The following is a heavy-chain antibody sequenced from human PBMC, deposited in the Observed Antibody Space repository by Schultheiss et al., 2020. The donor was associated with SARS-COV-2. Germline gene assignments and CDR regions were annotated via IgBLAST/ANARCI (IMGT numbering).Heavy chain of an antibody. D-gene: IGHD4-23*01. CDR2: IYYSGST. CDR1: GGSISSSNW. CDR3: AREGGNYAFDI. J-gene: IGHJ3*02. V-gene: IGHV4-61*01. Sequence: SETLSLTCAVSGGSISSSNWWSWIRQPPGKGLEWIGYIYYSGSTNYNPSLKSRVTISVDTSKNQFSLKLSSVTAADTAVYYCAREGGNYAFDIWGQGTMVTVSS.